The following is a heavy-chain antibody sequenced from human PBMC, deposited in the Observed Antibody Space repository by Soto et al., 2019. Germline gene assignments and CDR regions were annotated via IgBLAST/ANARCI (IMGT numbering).Heavy chain of an antibody. V-gene: IGHV4-30-4*01. CDR3: ARGVEGIVEAV. CDR2: IYYSGST. CDR1: RASISSDDYY. J-gene: IGHJ6*02. D-gene: IGHD3-3*02. Sequence: SETLSLTCTVSRASISSDDYYWSWIRQPPGKGLEWIGCIYYSGSTYYNPSLKSRVTISVDTSKNQFSLRLSSVTAADTAVYYSARGVEGIVEAVWGQGTTVTVSS.